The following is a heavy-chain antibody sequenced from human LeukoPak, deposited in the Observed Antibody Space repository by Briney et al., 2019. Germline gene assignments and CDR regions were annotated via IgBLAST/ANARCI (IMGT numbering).Heavy chain of an antibody. V-gene: IGHV4-31*03. D-gene: IGHD2-15*01. CDR2: IYYSGST. CDR3: ARGGPNLGYCSGGSCYDATYNFDY. J-gene: IGHJ4*02. Sequence: PSQTLSLTCTVSGGSISSGGYYWSWIRQHPGKGLEWIGYIYYSGSTYYNPSLKSRVTISVDTSKNQFSLKLSSVTAADTAVYYCARGGPNLGYCSGGSCYDATYNFDYWGQGTLVTVSS. CDR1: GGSISSGGYY.